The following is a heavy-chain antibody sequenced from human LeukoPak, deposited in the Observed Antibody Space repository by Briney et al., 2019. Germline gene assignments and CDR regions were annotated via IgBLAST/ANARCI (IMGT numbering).Heavy chain of an antibody. D-gene: IGHD1-26*01. CDR1: GYTFAGYY. CDR2: INPNSGGT. J-gene: IGHJ6*03. V-gene: IGHV1-2*02. CDR3: ARGVGATRGYYYYYMDV. Sequence: GASVKVSCKTSGYTFAGYYIHWVRQAPGQGLEWMGWINPNSGGTNYAQKFQGRVTMTRDTSISTAYMELSRLRSDDTAVYYCARGVGATRGYYYYYMDVWGKGTTVTVSS.